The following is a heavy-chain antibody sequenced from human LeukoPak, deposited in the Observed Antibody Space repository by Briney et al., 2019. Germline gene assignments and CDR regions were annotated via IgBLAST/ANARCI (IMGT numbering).Heavy chain of an antibody. CDR3: AKERLGGNYGDYAVDY. J-gene: IGHJ4*02. Sequence: GVLRLSCAASGFTFTRYAMGWVRQAPGKGLEWVSSVSGSGDGTYYADSVKGRFTISRDNSKKTLDLHMDSLRAEDAAVYYCAKERLGGNYGDYAVDYWGQGTMVTVSS. CDR1: GFTFTRYA. CDR2: VSGSGDGT. D-gene: IGHD4-17*01. V-gene: IGHV3-23*01.